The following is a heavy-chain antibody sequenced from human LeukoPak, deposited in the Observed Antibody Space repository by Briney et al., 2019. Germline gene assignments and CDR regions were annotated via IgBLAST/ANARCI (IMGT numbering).Heavy chain of an antibody. J-gene: IGHJ5*02. CDR2: IYYSGST. Sequence: PSETLSLTCTVSGGSISSYYWSWIRQPPGKGLEWIGYIYYSGSTDYNPSLKSRVTISVDPSKNQFSLKLSSVTAADTAVYYCARDHSSIAWFDPWGQGTLVTVSS. D-gene: IGHD6-6*01. CDR3: ARDHSSIAWFDP. V-gene: IGHV4-59*01. CDR1: GGSISSYY.